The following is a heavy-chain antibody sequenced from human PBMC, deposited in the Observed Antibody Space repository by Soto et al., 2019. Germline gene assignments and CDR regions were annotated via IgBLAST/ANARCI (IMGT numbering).Heavy chain of an antibody. D-gene: IGHD4-17*01. J-gene: IGHJ4*02. V-gene: IGHV3-23*01. CDR2: ISATGGNT. CDR1: GFNFSTYA. Sequence: VGSLRLSCGASGFNFSTYAMSWVRQAPGKGLDWVSSISATGGNTYYADSVKGRFTISRDNSKDTLNLQMNSLGAEDTAIYYCAKVRLTTKGPFDSWGQGTLVTVSS. CDR3: AKVRLTTKGPFDS.